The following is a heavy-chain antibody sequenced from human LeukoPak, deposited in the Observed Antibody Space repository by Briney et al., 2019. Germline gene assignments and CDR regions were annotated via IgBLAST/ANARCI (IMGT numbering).Heavy chain of an antibody. CDR3: ASHGSDYYYYMDV. CDR2: ISAYNGNT. J-gene: IGHJ6*03. V-gene: IGHV1-18*01. Sequence: GASVKVSCKASGGTFSSYGISWVRQAPGQGLEWMGWISAYNGNTNYAQKLQGRVTMTTDTSTSTAYMELRSLRSDDTAVYYCASHGSDYYYYMDVWGKGTTVTVSS. CDR1: GGTFSSYG. D-gene: IGHD3-10*01.